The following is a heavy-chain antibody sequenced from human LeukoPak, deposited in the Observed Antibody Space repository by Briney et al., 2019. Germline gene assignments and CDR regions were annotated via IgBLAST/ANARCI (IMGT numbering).Heavy chain of an antibody. CDR1: GGSVSSSNYY. J-gene: IGHJ6*03. V-gene: IGHV4-39*01. CDR3: ARSYWAGTTTRGYYYYMDV. Sequence: PSETLSLTCTVSGGSVSSSNYYWDWIRQPPGKGLEWIGNIYYSGSTYYNPSLKSRVSISVDTSRNQSSLKLSSVTAADTAVYYCARSYWAGTTTRGYYYYMDVWGKGTTVTVSS. D-gene: IGHD1-1*01. CDR2: IYYSGST.